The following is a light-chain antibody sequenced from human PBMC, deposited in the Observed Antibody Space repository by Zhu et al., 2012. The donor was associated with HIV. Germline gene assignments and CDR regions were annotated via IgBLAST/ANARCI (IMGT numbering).Light chain of an antibody. J-gene: IGKJ2*01. V-gene: IGKV1-5*03. Sequence: LPGYSGDRVTITCRASQSVYKWLAWYQQKPEKAPKLLIYEASSLETGVPSRFSGSGSETEFTLTISSLQPDDFASYSCQQYYTPSYTFGQGTKLQIK. CDR1: QSVYKW. CDR2: EAS. CDR3: QQYYTPSYT.